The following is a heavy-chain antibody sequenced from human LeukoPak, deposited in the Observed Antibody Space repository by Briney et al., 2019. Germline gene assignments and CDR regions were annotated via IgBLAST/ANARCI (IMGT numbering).Heavy chain of an antibody. D-gene: IGHD2/OR15-2a*01. V-gene: IGHV3-23*01. CDR3: AKEIVFLFGDP. J-gene: IGHJ5*02. CDR2: IVSDGYKA. Sequence: GGSLRLSCAASGFTFSSYAMSWVRQAPGKGLEWVATIVSDGYKAYYADSVKGRFAISRDNSQNAVHLQMNSLRAEDTATYYCAKEIVFLFGDPWGQGALVTVSS. CDR1: GFTFSSYA.